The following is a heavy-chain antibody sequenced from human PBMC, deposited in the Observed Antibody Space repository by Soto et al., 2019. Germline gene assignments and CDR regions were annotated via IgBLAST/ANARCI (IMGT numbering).Heavy chain of an antibody. CDR2: ISGSGGST. CDR3: AKGDVVVPAAMSVDY. V-gene: IGHV3-23*01. J-gene: IGHJ4*02. Sequence: GGSLRLSCAASGFTFSSYAMSWVRRAPGKGPEWVSAISGSGGSTYYADSVKGRFTISRDNSKNTLYLQMNSLRAEDTAVYYCAKGDVVVPAAMSVDYWGQGTLVTVSS. D-gene: IGHD2-2*01. CDR1: GFTFSSYA.